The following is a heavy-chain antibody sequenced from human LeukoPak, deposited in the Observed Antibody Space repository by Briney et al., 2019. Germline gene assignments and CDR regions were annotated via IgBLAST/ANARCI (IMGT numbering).Heavy chain of an antibody. CDR1: GFTFRSYD. Sequence: GGSLRLSCAASGFTFRSYDMSWVRQAPGKGLEWVSDITGTGGNTYYADSVKGRFTISRDNSKNTPYLQMNSLRDEDTAVYYRAKVKDTSGSRFDYWGQGTLVTVSS. CDR3: AKVKDTSGSRFDY. V-gene: IGHV3-23*01. CDR2: ITGTGGNT. J-gene: IGHJ4*02. D-gene: IGHD3-22*01.